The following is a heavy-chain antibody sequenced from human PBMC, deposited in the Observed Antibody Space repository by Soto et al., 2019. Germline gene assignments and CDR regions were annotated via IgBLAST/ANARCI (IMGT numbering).Heavy chain of an antibody. Sequence: SETLSLTCTVSGGSISSSSYYWGWIRQPPGKGLEWIGSIYYSGSTYYNPSLKSRVTISVDTSKNQFSLKLSSVTAADTAVYYCATLAVAAFYYYGMDVWGQGTTVTVSS. V-gene: IGHV4-39*01. CDR1: GGSISSSSYY. CDR2: IYYSGST. J-gene: IGHJ6*02. D-gene: IGHD6-19*01. CDR3: ATLAVAAFYYYGMDV.